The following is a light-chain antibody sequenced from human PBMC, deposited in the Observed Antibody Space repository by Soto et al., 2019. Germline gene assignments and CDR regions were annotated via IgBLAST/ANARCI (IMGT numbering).Light chain of an antibody. CDR1: QSVSSSY. CDR3: QQYGRSPGT. CDR2: GAS. J-gene: IGKJ1*01. V-gene: IGKV3-20*01. Sequence: EIVLTQSPGTLSLSPGERATLSCRASQSVSSSYLAWYQQKPGQAPRLLISGASIRATGIPDRFSGSGSGTDFTLTISRLEPEDFAVYYCQQYGRSPGTFGQGTKVEIK.